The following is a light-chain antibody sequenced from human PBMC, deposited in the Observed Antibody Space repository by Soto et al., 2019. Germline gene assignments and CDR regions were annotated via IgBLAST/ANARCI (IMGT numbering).Light chain of an antibody. Sequence: QSVLTQPPSASGTPGQRVTISCSGSSSNIGSNSVNWYQQLPGTAPKLLIYGNNQRPSGVPDRFSGSKSGTSASLAISGLQSEDEADYYCAAWDDSLNGPVFGGGTQLTVL. V-gene: IGLV1-44*01. CDR2: GNN. CDR3: AAWDDSLNGPV. CDR1: SSNIGSNS. J-gene: IGLJ2*01.